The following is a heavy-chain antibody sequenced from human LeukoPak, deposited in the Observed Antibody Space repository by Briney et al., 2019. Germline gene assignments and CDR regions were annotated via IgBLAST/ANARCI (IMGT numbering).Heavy chain of an antibody. D-gene: IGHD6-19*01. V-gene: IGHV3-9*01. J-gene: IGHJ4*02. CDR1: GFTFDDYA. Sequence: GRSLRLSCAASGFTFDDYAMHWVRQAPGKGLEWVSGISWNSGSIGYADSVKGRFTISRDNAKNSLYLQMNSLRAEDTAVYYCARDRLIAVAGTAGYWGQGTLVTVSS. CDR3: ARDRLIAVAGTAGY. CDR2: ISWNSGSI.